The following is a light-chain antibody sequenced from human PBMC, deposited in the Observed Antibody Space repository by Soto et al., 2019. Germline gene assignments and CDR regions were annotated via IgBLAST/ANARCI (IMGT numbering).Light chain of an antibody. CDR2: GAS. V-gene: IGKV3-20*01. Sequence: EIVLTQSPGTLSLSPGERATLSCRASQSVSSSYLAWYQQKSGQAPRLLIYGASSRATGIPDRFSGSGYGKDFTLTISRLEPEDFAVYYCQQYGSSPTWTFGRGTKVEIK. CDR1: QSVSSSY. J-gene: IGKJ1*01. CDR3: QQYGSSPTWT.